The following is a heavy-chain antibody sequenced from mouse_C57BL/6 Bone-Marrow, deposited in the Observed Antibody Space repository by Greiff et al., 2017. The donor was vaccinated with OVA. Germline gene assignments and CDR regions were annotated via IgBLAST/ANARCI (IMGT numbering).Heavy chain of an antibody. CDR2: IDPSDSYA. Sequence: QVQLQQPGAELVMPGASVKLSCKASGYTFTSYWMHWVKQRPGQGLEWIGEIDPSDSYANYNQKFKGKSTLTVDKSSSTAYMQLSSLTSEDSAVYYCARDSFAYWGQGTLVTVSA. J-gene: IGHJ3*01. CDR1: GYTFTSYW. CDR3: ARDSFAY. V-gene: IGHV1-69*01.